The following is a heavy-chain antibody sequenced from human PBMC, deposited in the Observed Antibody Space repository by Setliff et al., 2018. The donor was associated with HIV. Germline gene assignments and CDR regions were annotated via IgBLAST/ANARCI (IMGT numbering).Heavy chain of an antibody. CDR1: GYAFSNYG. Sequence: EASVKVSCKASGYAFSNYGINWVRQAPGLGLEWMGWISGYNAKTDFAQKFRDRVSVTTDSSASTVYMEVMRLTSDDTAVYYCAREGVATPDEEGYYFDQWGQGTQVTVSS. D-gene: IGHD6-13*01. CDR3: AREGVATPDEEGYYFDQ. J-gene: IGHJ4*02. CDR2: ISGYNAKT. V-gene: IGHV1-18*01.